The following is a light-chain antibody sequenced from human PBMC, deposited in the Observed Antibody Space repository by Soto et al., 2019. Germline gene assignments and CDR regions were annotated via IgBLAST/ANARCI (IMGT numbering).Light chain of an antibody. J-gene: IGLJ2*01. V-gene: IGLV4-69*01. CDR1: SGHSNYA. Sequence: QLVLTQPPSASASLGASVKLTCTLSSGHSNYAIAWHQQQPEKGPRYLMKLNSDGSHTKGDGISDRFSGSSSGAERYLTISGLQSEDEADYYCQTWGTGIVVFGGGTKVTVL. CDR3: QTWGTGIVV. CDR2: LNSDGSH.